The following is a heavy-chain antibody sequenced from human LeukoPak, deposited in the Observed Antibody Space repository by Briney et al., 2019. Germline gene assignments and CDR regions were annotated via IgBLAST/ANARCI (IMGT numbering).Heavy chain of an antibody. CDR2: SYNRGST. D-gene: IGHD6-13*01. CDR3: ARQAYSSNLFWFGP. CDR1: GGSISSSTYY. Sequence: PSETLSLTCSVSGGSISSSTYYWGWIRQPPGKGLEWIGNSYNRGSTYYNPSLKSRVTISVDTSKNQFSLKLSSVTAADTAVYYCARQAYSSNLFWFGPWGQGTLVTVSS. J-gene: IGHJ5*02. V-gene: IGHV4-39*01.